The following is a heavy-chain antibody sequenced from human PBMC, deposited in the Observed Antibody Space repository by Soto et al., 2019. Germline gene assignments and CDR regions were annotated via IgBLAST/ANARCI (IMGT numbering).Heavy chain of an antibody. J-gene: IGHJ3*02. CDR2: IWYDGSNK. Sequence: GGSLRLSCAASGFTFSSYGMHWVRQAPGKGLEWVAVIWYDGSNKYYADSVKGRFTISRDNSKNTLFLQMNSLRAEDTAVYYCARDFSDGDIVATMPLGAFDIWGQGTMVTVSS. CDR3: ARDFSDGDIVATMPLGAFDI. CDR1: GFTFSSYG. D-gene: IGHD5-12*01. V-gene: IGHV3-33*01.